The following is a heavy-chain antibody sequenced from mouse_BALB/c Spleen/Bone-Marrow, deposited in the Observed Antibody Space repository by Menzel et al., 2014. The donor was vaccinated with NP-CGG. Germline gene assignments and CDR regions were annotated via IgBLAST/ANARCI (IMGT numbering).Heavy chain of an antibody. D-gene: IGHD1-1*01. J-gene: IGHJ1*01. V-gene: IGHV1-18*01. Sequence: VQLKQSGPELVKPGASVKIPCKASGYTFTDYNMDWVKQSHGKSLEWIGDINPNSGGTIYNQKFKGKATLTVDKSSSTAYMELRSLTSEDTAVYYCARGHYYGSRNWYFDVWGAGTTVTVSS. CDR1: GYTFTDYN. CDR2: INPNSGGT. CDR3: ARGHYYGSRNWYFDV.